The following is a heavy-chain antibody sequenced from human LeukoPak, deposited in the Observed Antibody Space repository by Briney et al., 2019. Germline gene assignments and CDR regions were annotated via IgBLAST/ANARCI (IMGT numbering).Heavy chain of an antibody. Sequence: SETLSLTCVVYGGSFSGYFWSWIRQPPGKGLERIGEITPSGSTNYSPSLKSRVSISIDTSKKKLSLRLTSVTAADSAVYYCASSFYYDSRDYWGQGILVTVSS. CDR1: GGSFSGYF. CDR3: ASSFYYDSRDY. CDR2: ITPSGST. J-gene: IGHJ4*02. D-gene: IGHD3-22*01. V-gene: IGHV4-34*01.